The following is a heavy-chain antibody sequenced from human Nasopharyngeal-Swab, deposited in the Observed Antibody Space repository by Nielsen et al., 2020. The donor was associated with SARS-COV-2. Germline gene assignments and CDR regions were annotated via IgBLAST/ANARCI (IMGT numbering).Heavy chain of an antibody. Sequence: GESLKISCAASGFTFSSYWMSWVRQAPGKGLEWVASIKQDGSEKYYVDSVKGRFTISRDNAKNSLYLQMNSLRAEDTAVYYCARVGVVIAHYYYYGMDVWGQGTTVTVSS. D-gene: IGHD2-21*01. CDR3: ARVGVVIAHYYYYGMDV. CDR2: IKQDGSEK. CDR1: GFTFSSYW. V-gene: IGHV3-7*01. J-gene: IGHJ6*02.